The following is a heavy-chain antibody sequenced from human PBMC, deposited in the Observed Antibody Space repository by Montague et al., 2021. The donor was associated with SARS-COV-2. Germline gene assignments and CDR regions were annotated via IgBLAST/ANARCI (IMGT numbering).Heavy chain of an antibody. CDR2: VDWDDDK. J-gene: IGHJ4*02. CDR1: GFSLTTGGMC. Sequence: PALVKPTQTLTLTCTFSGFSLTTGGMCVTWIRQPPGKALEWLAVVDWDDDKYYTSSLETRLAISKDTSRNQVVLTMTNMDPMDTGTYHCARIHGGTSGSFDYWGQGILVTVSS. CDR3: ARIHGGTSGSFDY. V-gene: IGHV2-70*01. D-gene: IGHD3-10*01.